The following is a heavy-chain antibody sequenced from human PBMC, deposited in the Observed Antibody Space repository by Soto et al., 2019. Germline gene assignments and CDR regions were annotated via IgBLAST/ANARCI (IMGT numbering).Heavy chain of an antibody. J-gene: IGHJ5*02. D-gene: IGHD6-19*01. Sequence: EVQLVESGGDLVQPGGSLRLSCAASGFTFSNVWMSWVRQTPGRGLEWVANMNQDGSEKYYLDSVRGRFTISRDNAKNSLSLQINSLRAEDTAVYYCAKDASGWSVTWGQGTPVIVSS. CDR1: GFTFSNVW. V-gene: IGHV3-7*04. CDR2: MNQDGSEK. CDR3: AKDASGWSVT.